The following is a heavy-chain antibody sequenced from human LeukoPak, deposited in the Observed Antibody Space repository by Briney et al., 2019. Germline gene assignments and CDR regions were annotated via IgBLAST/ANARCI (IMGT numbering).Heavy chain of an antibody. CDR2: MNPNSDNT. Sequence: ASAKVSCNASGYTFTSYDINYVRQATGHPLEWMGWMNPNSDNTGYAQKFQVRVTMTRNTSISTAYMELSSLRSEDTAVYYCARISGMVRGEDFDYWGQGTLVTVSS. D-gene: IGHD3-10*01. J-gene: IGHJ4*02. CDR3: ARISGMVRGEDFDY. CDR1: GYTFTSYD. V-gene: IGHV1-8*01.